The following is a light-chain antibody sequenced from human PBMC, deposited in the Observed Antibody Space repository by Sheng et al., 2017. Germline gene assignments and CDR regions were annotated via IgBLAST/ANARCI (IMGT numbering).Light chain of an antibody. CDR3: QQSYSTPRT. J-gene: IGKJ1*01. CDR2: VAS. V-gene: IGKV1-12*01. Sequence: DIQMTQSPSSVSASVGDRVTISCRASQDINVWLAWYQHKAGKAPKLLISVASSLQSGVPSRFSGSGSGTDFTLTISSLQPEDFATYYCQQSYSTPRTFGQGTKVEIK. CDR1: QDINVW.